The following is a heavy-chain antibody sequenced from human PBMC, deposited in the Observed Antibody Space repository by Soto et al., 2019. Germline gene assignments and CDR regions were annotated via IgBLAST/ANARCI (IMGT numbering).Heavy chain of an antibody. Sequence: SETLSLTCAVSGGSISSSNWWSWVRQPPGKGLEWIGEIYHSGSTNYNPSLKSRVTISVEKSKNQFSLKLSSVTAADTAVYYCARARAVTIFGVVRLKNWFDPWGQGTLVTVSS. J-gene: IGHJ5*02. CDR2: IYHSGST. V-gene: IGHV4-4*02. D-gene: IGHD3-3*01. CDR3: ARARAVTIFGVVRLKNWFDP. CDR1: GGSISSSNW.